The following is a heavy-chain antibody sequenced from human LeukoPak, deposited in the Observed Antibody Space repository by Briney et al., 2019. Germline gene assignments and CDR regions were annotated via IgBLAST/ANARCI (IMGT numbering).Heavy chain of an antibody. D-gene: IGHD5-12*01. CDR3: ARGYRGWDY. Sequence: SETLSLTCTVSGGSISSNSYYWGWIRQPPGKGLQWIGSIYYSGSTYYNPSLKSRVTISVDTSKNQFSLKLSSVAAADTAVYYCARGYRGWDYWGQGTLVTVSS. V-gene: IGHV4-39*01. J-gene: IGHJ4*02. CDR1: GGSISSNSYY. CDR2: IYYSGST.